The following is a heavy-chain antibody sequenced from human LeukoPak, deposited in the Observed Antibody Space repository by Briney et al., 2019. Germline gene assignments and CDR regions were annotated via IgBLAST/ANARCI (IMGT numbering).Heavy chain of an antibody. CDR3: ARGDYYDSSGYESTYNWFDP. J-gene: IGHJ5*02. Sequence: ASVKVSCKASGYTFTGYYMHWVRQAPGQGLEWMGWINPNSGGTNYAQKFQGRVTMTRDTSISTAYMELSRLRSDDTAVYYCARGDYYDSSGYESTYNWFDPWGQGTLVTVSS. D-gene: IGHD3-22*01. V-gene: IGHV1-2*02. CDR2: INPNSGGT. CDR1: GYTFTGYY.